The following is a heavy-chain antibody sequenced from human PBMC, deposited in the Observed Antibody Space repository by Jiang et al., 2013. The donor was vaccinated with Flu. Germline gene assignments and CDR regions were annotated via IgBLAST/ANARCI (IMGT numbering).Heavy chain of an antibody. V-gene: IGHV1-3*01. CDR2: INAGKGDT. CDR3: ARSVTIFGWFDP. CDR1: GYIFTSYT. D-gene: IGHD3-3*01. Sequence: SGAEVVKPGASVKVSCKASGYIFTSYTIHWVRQAPGQRPEWMGWINAGKGDTKYSQRFQGRLTITRDTSAEEVYMELSSLRSEDTALYYCARSVTIFGWFDPWGQGTLVTVSS. J-gene: IGHJ5*02.